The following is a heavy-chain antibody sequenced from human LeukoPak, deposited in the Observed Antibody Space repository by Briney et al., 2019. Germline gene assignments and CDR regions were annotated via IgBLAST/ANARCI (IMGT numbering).Heavy chain of an antibody. J-gene: IGHJ4*02. CDR1: SGSIRSGSYY. Sequence: PSQTLSLTCSSGSIRSGSYYWSWIRQPAGKGLEWIGHIYTSGSTNYNPSLKSRVTISIDTSKNQFSLKLSSVTAADTAVYYCARSSGWYDIDSWGQGTLVTVSS. V-gene: IGHV4-61*09. D-gene: IGHD6-19*01. CDR3: ARSSGWYDIDS. CDR2: IYTSGST.